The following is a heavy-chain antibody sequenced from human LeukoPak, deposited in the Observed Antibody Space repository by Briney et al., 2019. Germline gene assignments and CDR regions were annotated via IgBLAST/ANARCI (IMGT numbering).Heavy chain of an antibody. CDR1: GFTFVDYA. CDR3: AKDIGYGDYALDY. CDR2: ISWKSGRI. J-gene: IGHJ4*02. V-gene: IGHV3-9*01. D-gene: IGHD4-17*01. Sequence: PGRSLRLSCAASGFTFVDYAMHWVRPAPGKGLEWVSGISWKSGRIGYADSVKGRFTISRDNAKNSLYLQMNSLRAEDTALYYCAKDIGYGDYALDYWGQGTLVTVSS.